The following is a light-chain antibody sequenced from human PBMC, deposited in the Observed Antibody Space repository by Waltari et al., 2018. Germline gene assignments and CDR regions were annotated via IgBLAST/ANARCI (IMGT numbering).Light chain of an antibody. CDR1: QSISGY. J-gene: IGKJ4*01. CDR3: QQSYRSPPLT. CDR2: STS. Sequence: DIQMTQPPSSLSASVGDRVTITCRASQSISGYLNWYQQKPGKAPKVLIYSTSSLQSGVPSRCSGSGAGTDVTLTISSLQPDDFATDYCQQSYRSPPLTFGGGTKVEIK. V-gene: IGKV1-39*01.